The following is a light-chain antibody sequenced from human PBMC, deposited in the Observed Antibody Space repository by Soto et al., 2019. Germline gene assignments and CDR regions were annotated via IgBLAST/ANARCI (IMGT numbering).Light chain of an antibody. V-gene: IGLV4-69*01. CDR2: LNSDGSH. Sequence: QPVLTQSPSASASLGASVKLTCSLRRGHSSYAIAWHQLQPEKGPRYLMKLNSDGSHNKGDGIPDRFSGSSSGAERYLTISSLQSEDEADYYCQTWGTGFRVFGGGTKLTVL. J-gene: IGLJ3*02. CDR3: QTWGTGFRV. CDR1: RGHSSYA.